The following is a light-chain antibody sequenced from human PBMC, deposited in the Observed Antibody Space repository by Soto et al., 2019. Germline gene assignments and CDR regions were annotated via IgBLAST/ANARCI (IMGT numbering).Light chain of an antibody. J-gene: IGLJ1*01. Sequence: QSVLTQPPSASGTPGQRVTMSCSGISSNIGSNTVNWYQHLPGTAPKLLIYSNNQRPSGVPDRFSGSKSGTSASLAISGLQSEDEADYYCASWDDSLNGRVFGTGTKLTVL. CDR1: SSNIGSNT. V-gene: IGLV1-44*01. CDR3: ASWDDSLNGRV. CDR2: SNN.